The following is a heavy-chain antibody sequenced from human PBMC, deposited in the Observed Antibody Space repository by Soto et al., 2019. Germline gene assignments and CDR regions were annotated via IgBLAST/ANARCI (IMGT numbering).Heavy chain of an antibody. CDR2: ITWNSRTI. CDR1: GFTFGDYA. V-gene: IGHV3-9*01. J-gene: IGHJ3*02. Sequence: PXVSLLLSCAASGFTFGDYAMHWVRRAPGKGLEWVSSITWNSRTIGYADSVKGRFTISRDNARNSLFLQMNSLRPEDSALYYCATDWEAVSGNGAFDMWGQGTMVTVSS. D-gene: IGHD6-19*01. CDR3: ATDWEAVSGNGAFDM.